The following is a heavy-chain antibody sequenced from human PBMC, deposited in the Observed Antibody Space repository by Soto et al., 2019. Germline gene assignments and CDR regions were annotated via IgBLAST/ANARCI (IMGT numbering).Heavy chain of an antibody. V-gene: IGHV1-3*01. D-gene: IGHD2-15*01. CDR2: INAGNGNT. Sequence: ASVKVSCKASGYTFTSYAMHWVRQAPGQRLEWMGWINAGNGNTKYSQKFQGRVTITRDTSASTAYMELSSLRSEDTAVYYCARGWRYCSGGSCFGFDYWGQGTLVTVYS. CDR1: GYTFTSYA. J-gene: IGHJ4*02. CDR3: ARGWRYCSGGSCFGFDY.